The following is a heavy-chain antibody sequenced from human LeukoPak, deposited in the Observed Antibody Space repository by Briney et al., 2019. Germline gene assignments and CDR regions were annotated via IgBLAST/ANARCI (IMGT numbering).Heavy chain of an antibody. CDR1: GDSLSNNNVA. Sequence: SQTLSLTCAISGDSLSNNNVAWNWLRQSPSRGLEWLGSTYYRHKYNTDYADYVKSQIDRNLDTSKNQYSKQLNSVTPEDTGVYYCARGSHSSFDYWGQGTLVTVSS. V-gene: IGHV6-1*01. CDR3: ARGSHSSFDY. J-gene: IGHJ4*02. CDR2: TYYRHKYNT. D-gene: IGHD3-10*01.